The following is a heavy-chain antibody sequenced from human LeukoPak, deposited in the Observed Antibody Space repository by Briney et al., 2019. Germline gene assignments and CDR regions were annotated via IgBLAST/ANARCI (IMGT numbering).Heavy chain of an antibody. D-gene: IGHD1-26*01. CDR1: GYTFSSYY. V-gene: IGHV1-46*01. CDR3: ARSTSSSGRPLYYFDY. J-gene: IGHJ4*02. CDR2: IYCSGGTT. Sequence: ASVKVSCKASGYTFSSYYIHWVRQAPGQGLEWMGMIYCSGGTTNYAQKFQGRVTMTRDTATSTVYMELSSLRSEDTAAFYCARSTSSSGRPLYYFDYWGQGSLLTVSS.